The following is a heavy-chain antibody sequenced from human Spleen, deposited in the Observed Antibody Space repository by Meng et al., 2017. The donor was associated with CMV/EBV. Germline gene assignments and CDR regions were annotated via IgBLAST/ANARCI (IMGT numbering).Heavy chain of an antibody. CDR1: GSFSGYY. J-gene: IGHJ5*02. Sequence: GSFSGYYWSWIRQPPGKGLEWIGEINHSGSTNYNPSLKSRVTISVDTSKNQFSLKLSSVTAADTAVYYCARGYCSSTSRWGEGWFDPWGQGTLVTVSS. CDR3: ARGYCSSTSRWGEGWFDP. V-gene: IGHV4-34*01. D-gene: IGHD2-2*01. CDR2: INHSGST.